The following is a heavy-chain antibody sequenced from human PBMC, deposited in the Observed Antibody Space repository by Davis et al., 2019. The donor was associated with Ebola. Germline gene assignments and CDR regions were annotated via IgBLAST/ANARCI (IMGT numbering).Heavy chain of an antibody. Sequence: SLKISCAASGFTFSSYAMHWVRQAPGKGLEWVSGISWNCGSIGYADSVKGRFTISRDNAKNSLYLQMNSLRAEDTAVYYCARGRNKSGGYLNFAYWGQGTLVTVSS. CDR1: GFTFSSYA. CDR2: ISWNCGSI. CDR3: ARGRNKSGGYLNFAY. J-gene: IGHJ4*02. D-gene: IGHD5-12*01. V-gene: IGHV3-9*01.